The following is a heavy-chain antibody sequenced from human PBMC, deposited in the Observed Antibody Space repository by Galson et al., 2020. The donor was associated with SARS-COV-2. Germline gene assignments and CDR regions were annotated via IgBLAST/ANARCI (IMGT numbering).Heavy chain of an antibody. D-gene: IGHD4-17*01. V-gene: IGHV1-46*01. CDR1: GYTFTSYY. CDR2: INTTGGST. Sequence: ASVKVPCKASGYTFTSYYMHWVRQAPAQGLEWTGIINTTGGSTTYAQKFQGRVTMTRDTSTSTVYMELGSLRSADTAVYYCARDPTTVTTGYDYYCDMDVWGQGTTVTVSS. CDR3: ARDPTTVTTGYDYYCDMDV. J-gene: IGHJ6*02.